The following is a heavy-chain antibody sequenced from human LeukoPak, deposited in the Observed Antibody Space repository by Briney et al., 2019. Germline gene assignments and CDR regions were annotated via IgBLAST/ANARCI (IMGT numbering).Heavy chain of an antibody. D-gene: IGHD5-18*01. CDR2: IYHSGTT. CDR1: GGSISNTNW. Sequence: SETLSLTCAVSGGSISNTNWWSWVRHPPGKGLEWIGEIYHSGTTNYNPSFKSRVTMSVDKSKNQFSLKLTSVTAADTAVYYCASGYSYPSPFDYWGQGALVSVSS. CDR3: ASGYSYPSPFDY. V-gene: IGHV4-4*02. J-gene: IGHJ4*02.